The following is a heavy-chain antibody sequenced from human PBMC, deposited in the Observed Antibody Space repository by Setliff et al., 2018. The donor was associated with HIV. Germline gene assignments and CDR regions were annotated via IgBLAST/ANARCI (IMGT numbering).Heavy chain of an antibody. V-gene: IGHV3-23*01. D-gene: IGHD3-16*01. CDR2: ISGSGGTT. Sequence: GGSLRLSCAASGFTFSSYAMSWVRQAPGKGLEWVSAISGSGGTTHYADSVKGRFIISRDNSKNTLYLQMNSLRAEDTAVYYCAKDRGTPDKCFDPWGQGTPVTVSS. CDR1: GFTFSSYA. CDR3: AKDRGTPDKCFDP. J-gene: IGHJ5*02.